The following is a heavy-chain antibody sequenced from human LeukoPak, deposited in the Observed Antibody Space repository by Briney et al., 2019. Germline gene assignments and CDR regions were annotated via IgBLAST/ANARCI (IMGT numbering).Heavy chain of an antibody. D-gene: IGHD3-10*01. CDR3: ARWMVRGVTNYYYYGMDV. CDR2: INHSGST. Sequence: PSETLSPTCAVYGGSFSGYYWSWIRQPPGKGLEWIGEINHSGSTNYNPSLKSRVTISVDTSKNQFSLKLSSVTAADTAVYYCARWMVRGVTNYYYYGMDVWGKGTTVTVSS. V-gene: IGHV4-34*01. CDR1: GGSFSGYY. J-gene: IGHJ6*04.